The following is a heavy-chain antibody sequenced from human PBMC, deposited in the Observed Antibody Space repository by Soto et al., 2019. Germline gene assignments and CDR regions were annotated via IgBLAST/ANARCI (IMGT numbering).Heavy chain of an antibody. CDR3: ARGLTTSNYYYYMDV. CDR1: GGSIGSYY. Sequence: SETLSLTSTVSGGSIGSYYWSWIRQPPGKGLEWIGYIYYSGSTNYNPSLKSRVTISVDTSKNQFSLKLSSVTAADTAVYYCARGLTTSNYYYYMDVWGKGTTVTVS. J-gene: IGHJ6*03. V-gene: IGHV4-59*01. CDR2: IYYSGST. D-gene: IGHD4-4*01.